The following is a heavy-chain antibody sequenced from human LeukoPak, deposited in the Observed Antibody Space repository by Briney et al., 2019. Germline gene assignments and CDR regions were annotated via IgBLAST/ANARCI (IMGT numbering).Heavy chain of an antibody. Sequence: ASVKVSCKASGYTLTSYGISWVRQAPGQGLEWMGWISAYNGNTDYAQKLQGRVTMTTDTSTSTAYMELRSLRSDDTAVYYCARDFTLVDSPTQFDYWGQGTLVTVSS. V-gene: IGHV1-18*01. CDR2: ISAYNGNT. D-gene: IGHD6-6*01. J-gene: IGHJ4*02. CDR3: ARDFTLVDSPTQFDY. CDR1: GYTLTSYG.